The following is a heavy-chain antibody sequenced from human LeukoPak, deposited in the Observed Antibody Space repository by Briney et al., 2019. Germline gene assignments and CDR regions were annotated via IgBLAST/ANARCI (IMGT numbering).Heavy chain of an antibody. Sequence: GGSLRLSCAASGFTFSSYAMNWVRQTPGKGLEWVSTARASGSATYYADSVEGRFAISRDDSKSTLYLQMTNLRAEDTALYYCAKRYGNAWYQFDYWGRGTLVTVSS. D-gene: IGHD5-18*01. V-gene: IGHV3-23*01. CDR2: ARASGSAT. CDR1: GFTFSSYA. CDR3: AKRYGNAWYQFDY. J-gene: IGHJ4*02.